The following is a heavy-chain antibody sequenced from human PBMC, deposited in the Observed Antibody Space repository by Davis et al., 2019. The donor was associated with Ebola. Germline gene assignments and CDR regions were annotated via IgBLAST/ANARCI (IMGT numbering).Heavy chain of an antibody. Sequence: GGSLRLSCAASGFTFSSYGMHWVRQAPGKGLEWVAVISYDGSNKYYADSVKGRFTISRDNANNTLYLQMNSLRAEDTAVYYCAGPSGSLGYWGQGTLVTVSS. V-gene: IGHV3-30*03. CDR3: AGPSGSLGY. J-gene: IGHJ4*02. CDR1: GFTFSSYG. CDR2: ISYDGSNK. D-gene: IGHD3-22*01.